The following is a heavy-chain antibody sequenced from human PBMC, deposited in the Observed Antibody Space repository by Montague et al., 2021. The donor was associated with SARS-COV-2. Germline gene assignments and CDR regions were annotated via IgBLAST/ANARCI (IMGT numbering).Heavy chain of an antibody. V-gene: IGHV2-70*11. D-gene: IGHD3-10*01. CDR1: GSSLSTSGMC. J-gene: IGHJ6*02. CDR3: ARTAGTDYTGYYYYAMDV. Sequence: PALVKPTQTLTLTCTFSGSSLSTSGMCVSWIRQPPGKALEWLARIDWDDDKYYSPSLKTRLTISKDTSKNQVVLTMTNMDPVDTATYYCARTAGTDYTGYYYYAMDVWGQGTTVTVSS. CDR2: IDWDDDK.